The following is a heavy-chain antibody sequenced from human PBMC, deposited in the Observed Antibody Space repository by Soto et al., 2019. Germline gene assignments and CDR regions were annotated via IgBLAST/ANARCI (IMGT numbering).Heavy chain of an antibody. V-gene: IGHV3-48*02. Sequence: LRLSCAASVFTFSSYSMNGVLQAPVKWLEWVSYISSSSSTIYYADSVKGRFTISGDNAKNSLYLQMNSLRDEDTAVYYCASTRYFDWLSRGDWFDPWGQGTLVTVSS. D-gene: IGHD3-9*01. CDR3: ASTRYFDWLSRGDWFDP. CDR2: ISSSSSTI. J-gene: IGHJ5*02. CDR1: VFTFSSYS.